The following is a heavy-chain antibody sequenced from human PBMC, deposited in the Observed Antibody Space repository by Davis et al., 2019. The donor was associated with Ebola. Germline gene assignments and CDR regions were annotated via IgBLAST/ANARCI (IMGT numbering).Heavy chain of an antibody. D-gene: IGHD6-25*01. CDR2: ISTYNVHT. V-gene: IGHV1-18*04. CDR3: ARDSYSSGGY. J-gene: IGHJ4*02. CDR1: GYTFTSHG. Sequence: ASVKVSCKASGYTFTSHGISWVRQAPGQGLEWMGWISTYNVHTNYAQKLQGRVTMTTDTSTSTAYMELRSLRSDDTAVYYCARDSYSSGGYWGQGTLVTVSS.